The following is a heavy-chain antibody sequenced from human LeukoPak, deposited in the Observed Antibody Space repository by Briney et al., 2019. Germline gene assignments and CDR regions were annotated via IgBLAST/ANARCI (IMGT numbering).Heavy chain of an antibody. D-gene: IGHD2-2*01. CDR3: ARTCPGSSCYHIY. CDR2: INPSGGST. CDR1: GYTFTSYY. J-gene: IGHJ4*02. V-gene: IGHV1-46*01. Sequence: ASVKVSCKASGYTFTSYYMHWVRQAPGQGLDWMGIINPSGGSTSYAQKFQGRVTMTRDTSTSTVYMELRSLRSDDTAVYFCARTCPGSSCYHIYWGQGTLVTVSS.